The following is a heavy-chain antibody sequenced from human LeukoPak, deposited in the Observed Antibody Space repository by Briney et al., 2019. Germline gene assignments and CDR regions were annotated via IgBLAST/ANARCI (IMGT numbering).Heavy chain of an antibody. D-gene: IGHD3-10*01. V-gene: IGHV4-30-2*01. Sequence: SETLSLTCAVSGGSISSGGYSWSWIRQPPGKGLELIGYIYHSGSTYYNPSLKSRVTISVDRSKNQFSLKLSSVTAADTAVYYCARDNGYGLDYWGQGTLVTVSS. CDR1: GGSISSGGYS. CDR3: ARDNGYGLDY. J-gene: IGHJ4*02. CDR2: IYHSGST.